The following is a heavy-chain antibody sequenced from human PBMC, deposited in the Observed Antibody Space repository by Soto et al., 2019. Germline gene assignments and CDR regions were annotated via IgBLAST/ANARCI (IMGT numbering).Heavy chain of an antibody. J-gene: IGHJ4*02. CDR3: AADLVY. Sequence: EVQLVESGGGLVQPGGSLRLSCVASGFTLSSYWMHWVRQAPGKGLVWVSRIQRDGSITSYAESVKGRFTISRDNAKNTLYLQMNNLRAEDTAVYYCAADLVYWGQGTVVTVSS. CDR2: IQRDGSIT. CDR1: GFTLSSYW. D-gene: IGHD3-16*01. V-gene: IGHV3-74*01.